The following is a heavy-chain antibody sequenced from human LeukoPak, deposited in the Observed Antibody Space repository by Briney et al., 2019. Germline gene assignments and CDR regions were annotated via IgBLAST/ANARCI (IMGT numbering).Heavy chain of an antibody. D-gene: IGHD3-10*01. CDR1: GGSISSYY. CDR2: IYYSGST. CDR3: ARDLRGPLGYFDL. Sequence: PSETLSLTCTVSGGSISSYYWSWIRQPPRKGLEWIGYIYYSGSTNYNPSLKSRVTISVDTSKNQFSLKLSSVTAADTAVYYCARDLRGPLGYFDLWGRGTLVTVSS. J-gene: IGHJ2*01. V-gene: IGHV4-59*01.